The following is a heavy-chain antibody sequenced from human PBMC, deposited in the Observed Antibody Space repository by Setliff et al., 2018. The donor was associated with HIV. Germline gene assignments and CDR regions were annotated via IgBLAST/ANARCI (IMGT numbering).Heavy chain of an antibody. CDR2: IYYIGIT. Sequence: SETLSLTCIVSGGSIGSYYWGWIRQPPGKGLEWIGNIYYIGITNYYPSLESRVTISVDTSKNQFSLKVNSVTAADTAVYYCARDVGGFDYWGQGTLVTVSS. J-gene: IGHJ4*02. V-gene: IGHV4-4*08. CDR3: ARDVGGFDY. CDR1: GGSIGSYY.